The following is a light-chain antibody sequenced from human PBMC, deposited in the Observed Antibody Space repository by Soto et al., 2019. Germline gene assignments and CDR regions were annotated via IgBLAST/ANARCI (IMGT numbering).Light chain of an antibody. CDR3: QHYNSYSEA. J-gene: IGKJ1*01. CDR2: KAS. Sequence: DIQLTQSPSFLSPSIGESVTITFRASQVISTSLAWYQQKPGKAPKLLIYKASTLKSGVPSRFSGSGSGTEFTLTISSLQPDDFATYYCQHYNSYSEAFGQGTKV. V-gene: IGKV1-5*03. CDR1: QVISTS.